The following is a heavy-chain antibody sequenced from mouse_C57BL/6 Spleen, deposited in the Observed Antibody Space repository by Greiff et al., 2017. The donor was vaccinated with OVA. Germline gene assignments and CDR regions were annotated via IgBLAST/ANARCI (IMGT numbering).Heavy chain of an antibody. CDR3: ATHNYGGGEYFDV. Sequence: VQLQQPGAELVMPGASVKLSCKASGYTFTSYWMHWVKQRPGQGLEWIGEIDPSDSYTNYNQKFKGKSTLTADKSSSTAYMQLSRLTTEDSAVYYCATHNYGGGEYFDVWGKGTTVTVSS. CDR2: IDPSDSYT. J-gene: IGHJ1*03. V-gene: IGHV1-69*01. D-gene: IGHD1-2*01. CDR1: GYTFTSYW.